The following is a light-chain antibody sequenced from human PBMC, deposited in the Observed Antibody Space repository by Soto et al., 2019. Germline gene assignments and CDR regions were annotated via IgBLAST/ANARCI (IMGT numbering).Light chain of an antibody. V-gene: IGKV3-11*01. CDR1: QSVNKY. CDR3: QQRSKWRT. Sequence: EIVVTQSPATLSLSPGERATLSCRASQSVNKYLAWYQQKPGQAPRLLIYDTSDRATGIPARFSGSGSGTDFTLTISSLEPEDFAVYYCQQRSKWRTFGQGTKVDIK. J-gene: IGKJ1*01. CDR2: DTS.